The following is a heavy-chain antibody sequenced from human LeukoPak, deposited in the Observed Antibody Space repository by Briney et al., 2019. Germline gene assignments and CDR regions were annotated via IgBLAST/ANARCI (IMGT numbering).Heavy chain of an antibody. CDR3: ARLISAYYYDSSISGGAFDI. CDR1: GLTFSSYA. Sequence: GGSLRLSCAASGLTFSSYAMTWVRKAPGKGLERVSTISDSGGSTYYADSIKGRFTISRDNSKNTLYLQMNSLRAEDTALYYCARLISAYYYDSSISGGAFDIWGQGTMVTVSS. V-gene: IGHV3-23*01. J-gene: IGHJ3*02. CDR2: ISDSGGST. D-gene: IGHD3-22*01.